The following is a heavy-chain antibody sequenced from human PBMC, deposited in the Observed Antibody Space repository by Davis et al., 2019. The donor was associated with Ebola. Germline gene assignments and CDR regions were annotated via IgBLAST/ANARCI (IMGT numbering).Heavy chain of an antibody. CDR3: AGHTSGWYWFQH. CDR1: GFTFSTYA. Sequence: GESLKISCAASGFTFSTYAMRWVRQAPGKGLEWVSTIGASTGNTYYADSVKGRFTISRDNSKNTLYLQMNSLRAEDTAVYYCAGHTSGWYWFQHWGQGTLLTVSS. V-gene: IGHV3-23*01. CDR2: IGASTGNT. D-gene: IGHD6-19*01. J-gene: IGHJ1*01.